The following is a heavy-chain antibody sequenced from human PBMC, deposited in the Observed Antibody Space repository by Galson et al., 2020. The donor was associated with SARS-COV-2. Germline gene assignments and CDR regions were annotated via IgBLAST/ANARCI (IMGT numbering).Heavy chain of an antibody. D-gene: IGHD6-19*01. V-gene: IGHV3-21*01. CDR3: ASIAAVAGTTYYYYGMDV. J-gene: IGHJ6*02. Sequence: GLEWVSSISSSSSYIYYADSVKGRFTISRDNAKNSLYLQMNSLRAEDTAVYYCASIAAVAGTTYYYYGMDVWGQGTTVTVSS. CDR2: ISSSSSYI.